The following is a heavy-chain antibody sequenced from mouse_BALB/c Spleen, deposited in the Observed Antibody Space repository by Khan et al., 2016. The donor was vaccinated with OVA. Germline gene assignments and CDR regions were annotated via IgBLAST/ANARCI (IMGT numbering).Heavy chain of an antibody. Sequence: EVQLQESGPGLVKPSQSLSLTCTVTGYSITSGYAWNWIRQFPGNNLGWRGYKSYSGGTSYNQTLKSRISFIRDKSKNTSFLHLNSLTTEDTATYDCARGNYYVYYFDYWGQGTPLPVSS. V-gene: IGHV3-2*02. CDR3: ARGNYYVYYFDY. D-gene: IGHD1-1*01. CDR2: KSYSGGT. J-gene: IGHJ2*01. CDR1: GYSITSGYA.